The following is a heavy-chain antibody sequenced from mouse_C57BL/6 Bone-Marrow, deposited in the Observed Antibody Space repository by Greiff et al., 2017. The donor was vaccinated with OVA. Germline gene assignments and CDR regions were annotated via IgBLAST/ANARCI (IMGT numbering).Heavy chain of an antibody. Sequence: EVQLQQSGTVLARPGASVKMSCKTSGYTFTSYWMHWVKQRPGQGLEWIGAIYPGNSDTSYNQKFKGKAKLTTVTSASTAYMELSSLTNEDSAVYYCTRGISRVVARYFDVWGTGTTVTVSS. CDR1: GYTFTSYW. J-gene: IGHJ1*03. CDR2: IYPGNSDT. D-gene: IGHD1-1*01. CDR3: TRGISRVVARYFDV. V-gene: IGHV1-5*01.